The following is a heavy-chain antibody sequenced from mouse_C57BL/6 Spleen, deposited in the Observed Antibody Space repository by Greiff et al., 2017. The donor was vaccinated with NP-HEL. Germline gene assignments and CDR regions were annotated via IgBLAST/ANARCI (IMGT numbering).Heavy chain of an antibody. V-gene: IGHV5-17*01. CDR2: ISSGSSTI. Sequence: VQLQQSGGGLVKPGGSLKLSCAASGFTFSDYGMHWVRQAPEKGLEWVAYISSGSSTIYYADTLKGRFTISRDNAKNTLFLQMTSLRSEDTAMYYCARDYNSFYYCAMDYWGQGTSVTVSS. J-gene: IGHJ4*01. CDR1: GFTFSDYG. D-gene: IGHD2-4*01. CDR3: ARDYNSFYYCAMDY.